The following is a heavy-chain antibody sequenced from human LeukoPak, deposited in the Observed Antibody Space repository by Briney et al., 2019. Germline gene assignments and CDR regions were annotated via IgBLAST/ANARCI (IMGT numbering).Heavy chain of an antibody. CDR2: INNDGSDT. Sequence: GGSLRLSCAASGFSFSSHWMHWVRQAPGKGLVWVSRINNDGSDTTYAGPVKGRFTMSRDNAKNMLYLQMNSLRAEDTAVYYCAKDGGRYFDYWGQGTLVTVSS. D-gene: IGHD3-16*01. CDR1: GFSFSSHW. CDR3: AKDGGRYFDY. V-gene: IGHV3-74*01. J-gene: IGHJ4*02.